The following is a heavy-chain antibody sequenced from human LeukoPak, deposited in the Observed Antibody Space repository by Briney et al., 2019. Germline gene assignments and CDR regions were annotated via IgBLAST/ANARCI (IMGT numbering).Heavy chain of an antibody. CDR3: ARGLAAAGTDY. D-gene: IGHD6-13*01. CDR1: GGTFSSYA. V-gene: IGHV1-69*05. Sequence: ASVKVSCKASGGTFSSYAISWVRQAPGQGLEWMGGIIPIFGTANYAQKFQGRVTITRNTSISTAYMELSSLRSEDTAVYYCARGLAAAGTDYWGQGTLVTVSS. CDR2: IIPIFGTA. J-gene: IGHJ4*02.